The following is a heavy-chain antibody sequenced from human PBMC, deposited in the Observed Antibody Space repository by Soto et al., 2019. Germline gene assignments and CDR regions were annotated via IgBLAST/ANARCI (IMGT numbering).Heavy chain of an antibody. CDR2: INPSGGST. CDR1: GYTFTSYY. D-gene: IGHD3-10*01. Sequence: GASGKVSWEAAGYTFTSYYMHWVRQAPGQGLEWMGIINPSGGSTSYAQKFQGRVTMTRDTSTSTVYMELGSLRSEDTAVYYCAREGSGSYGMDVWGQGTTVTVSS. J-gene: IGHJ6*02. V-gene: IGHV1-46*01. CDR3: AREGSGSYGMDV.